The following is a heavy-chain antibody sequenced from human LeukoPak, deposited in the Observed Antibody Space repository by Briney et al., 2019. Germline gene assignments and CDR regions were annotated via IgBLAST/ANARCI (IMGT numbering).Heavy chain of an antibody. J-gene: IGHJ4*02. V-gene: IGHV1-46*01. CDR2: INPSGGST. D-gene: IGHD1/OR15-1a*01. CDR1: GYTFTSYY. Sequence: ASVKLSCKASGYTFTSYYMHWVRQAPGQGLEWMGIINPSGGSTSYAQKFQGRVTMTRDTSTSTVYMELSSLRSEDTAVYYCARSSMNNYYFDYWGQGTLVTVSS. CDR3: ARSSMNNYYFDY.